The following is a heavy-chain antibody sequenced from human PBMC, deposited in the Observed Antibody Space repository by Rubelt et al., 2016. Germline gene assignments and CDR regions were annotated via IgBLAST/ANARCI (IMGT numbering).Heavy chain of an antibody. CDR2: IYHNGSN. Sequence: QVQLQESGPGLVKPSETLSLTCTVSGYSISSGYYWGWIRQPPGKGLEYIGSIYHNGSNYYNSSLQTRITMSVITPQNRFSRKLNPVTAADTAVYHCARVGGLYAIPDYPIEYWGQGTLVTVSS. J-gene: IGHJ4*02. CDR3: ARVGGLYAIPDYPIEY. CDR1: GYSISSGYY. V-gene: IGHV4-38-2*02. D-gene: IGHD2-8*01.